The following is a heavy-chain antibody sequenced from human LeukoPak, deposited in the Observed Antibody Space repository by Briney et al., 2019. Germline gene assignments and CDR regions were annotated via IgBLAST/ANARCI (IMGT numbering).Heavy chain of an antibody. Sequence: GGSLRLSCAASGFTFSSYEMNWVRQAPGRGLEWVSYIDSSGGIILYAGSVKGRFTLSRDNAKNSLYLQMNSLRAEDTAVYYCAREMRHCGGDCHDYWGQGTQVTVSS. J-gene: IGHJ4*02. CDR2: IDSSGGII. CDR1: GFTFSSYE. CDR3: AREMRHCGGDCHDY. D-gene: IGHD2-21*02. V-gene: IGHV3-48*03.